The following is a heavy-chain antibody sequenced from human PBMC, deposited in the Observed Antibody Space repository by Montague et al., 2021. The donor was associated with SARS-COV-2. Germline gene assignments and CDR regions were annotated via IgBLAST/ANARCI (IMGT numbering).Heavy chain of an antibody. CDR1: GGSFSGYY. J-gene: IGHJ6*02. D-gene: IGHD3-10*01. CDR3: ARVRYYGSGTSLGRDV. CDR2: INHSGST. V-gene: IGHV4-34*01. Sequence: SETLSLTCAVYGGSFSGYYWRWIRQPPGKGLEWIGEINHSGSTNYNPSLKSRVTISVDTSKNQFSLKLSSVTAADTAVYYCARVRYYGSGTSLGRDVWGQGTTGTISS.